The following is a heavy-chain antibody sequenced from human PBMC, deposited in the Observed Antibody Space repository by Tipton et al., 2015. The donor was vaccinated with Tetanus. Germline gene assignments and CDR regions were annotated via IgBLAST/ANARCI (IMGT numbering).Heavy chain of an antibody. V-gene: IGHV4-59*08. Sequence: TLSLTCTVSGGSVTTYYWSWIRQPPGKGLEWIGHVYYSGSSKYNPSFTTRVTISVDTSKNQFSLRLSSVTAADTAVYYCARHGRAESDTTQHFDSWGQGTLVTVSS. CDR2: VYYSGSS. CDR1: GGSVTTYY. D-gene: IGHD1-26*01. J-gene: IGHJ4*02. CDR3: ARHGRAESDTTQHFDS.